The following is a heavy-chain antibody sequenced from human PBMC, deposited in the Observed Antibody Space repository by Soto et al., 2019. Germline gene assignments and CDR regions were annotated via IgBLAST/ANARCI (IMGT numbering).Heavy chain of an antibody. CDR1: GYTFTSYG. Sequence: ASVKVSCKASGYTFTSYGISWVRQAPGQGLEWMGWISAYNGNTNYAQKLQGRVTMTTDTSTSTAYMELRSLRSDDTAVYYCARNLIQGIYDILTGGGVDYWGQGTLVTVSS. J-gene: IGHJ4*02. CDR3: ARNLIQGIYDILTGGGVDY. V-gene: IGHV1-18*01. CDR2: ISAYNGNT. D-gene: IGHD3-9*01.